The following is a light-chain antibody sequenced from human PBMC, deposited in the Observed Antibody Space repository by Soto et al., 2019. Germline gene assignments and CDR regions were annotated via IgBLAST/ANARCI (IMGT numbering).Light chain of an antibody. Sequence: ENVLTQSPGTLSLSPGARATLSCRASQSVSSSYLAWYQQKPGQAPRLLIYGASSRATGIPDRFSGSGSGTDFTLTTSRLEPEDFAMYYCHKYGSSPPVTFGQGTRLEIK. V-gene: IGKV3-20*01. CDR3: HKYGSSPPVT. CDR2: GAS. J-gene: IGKJ5*01. CDR1: QSVSSSY.